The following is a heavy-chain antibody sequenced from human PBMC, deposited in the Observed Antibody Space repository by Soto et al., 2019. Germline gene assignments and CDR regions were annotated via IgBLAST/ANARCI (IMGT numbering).Heavy chain of an antibody. V-gene: IGHV4-39*01. CDR1: GGSISSSSYY. D-gene: IGHD3-3*01. CDR3: AARDFWSGYSWFDP. Sequence: SETLSLTCTVSGGSISSSSYYWGWIRQPPGKGLEWIGNIYYSGSTYYNPSLKSRVTISVDTSKNQFSLKLSSVTAADTAVYYCAARDFWSGYSWFDPWGQGTLVTVSS. CDR2: IYYSGST. J-gene: IGHJ5*02.